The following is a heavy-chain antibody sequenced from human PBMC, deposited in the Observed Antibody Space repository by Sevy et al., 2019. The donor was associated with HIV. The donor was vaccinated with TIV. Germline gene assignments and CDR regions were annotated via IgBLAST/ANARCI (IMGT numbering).Heavy chain of an antibody. D-gene: IGHD3-22*01. J-gene: IGHJ6*02. CDR3: ARDRYYDASGYYYYYYGMDV. CDR2: ISHDGINE. Sequence: GGSLRLSCIGSGFSFSYYGIHWVRQAPGKGLDWVALISHDGINEYYADSVKGRFTISRDNAKNTLYLQMNPLRAEDTAVYFCARDRYYDASGYYYYYYGMDVWGQGTTVTVSS. CDR1: GFSFSYYG. V-gene: IGHV3-30*03.